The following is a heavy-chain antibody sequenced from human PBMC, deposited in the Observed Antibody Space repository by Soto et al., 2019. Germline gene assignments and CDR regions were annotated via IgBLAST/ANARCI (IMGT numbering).Heavy chain of an antibody. D-gene: IGHD6-19*01. V-gene: IGHV2-26*01. CDR2: IFSNNEK. Sequence: QVTLKESGPVLVKPTETLTLTCTVSGFSLSNARMGVSWIRQHSGKALEWLAHIFSNNEKSYSTSLTNRLTISKDASKSHVVLTMTNMDTVATTPYYCARIRRSSGWYDSDYWGQGTLVTVSS. CDR3: ARIRRSSGWYDSDY. J-gene: IGHJ4*02. CDR1: GFSLSNARMG.